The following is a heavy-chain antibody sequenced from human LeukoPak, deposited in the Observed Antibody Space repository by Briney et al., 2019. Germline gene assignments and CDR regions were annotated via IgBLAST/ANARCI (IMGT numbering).Heavy chain of an antibody. CDR2: INPSGGST. Sequence: ASVKVSCKASGYTFTGYYMHWVRQAPGQGLEWMGIINPSGGSTSYAQKFQGRVTMTRDTSTSTVYMELSSLRSEDTAVYYCASRDGSSGYYYYGMDVWGQGTTVTVSS. CDR3: ASRDGSSGYYYYGMDV. D-gene: IGHD3-22*01. J-gene: IGHJ6*02. CDR1: GYTFTGYY. V-gene: IGHV1-46*01.